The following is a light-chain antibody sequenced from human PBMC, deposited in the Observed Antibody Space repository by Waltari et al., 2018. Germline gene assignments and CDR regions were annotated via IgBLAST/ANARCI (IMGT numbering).Light chain of an antibody. J-gene: IGKJ1*01. CDR3: QMYVRLPVT. CDR1: QSVGRY. Sequence: EIVLTQSPGTLSLSPGERATLSCRASQSVGRYLAWYKQQHGQAPRLLIYDASNRATGIPDRFSGGGSVTDFSLTISRLEPEDLAVYYCQMYVRLPVTFGQGTKVEI. CDR2: DAS. V-gene: IGKV3-20*01.